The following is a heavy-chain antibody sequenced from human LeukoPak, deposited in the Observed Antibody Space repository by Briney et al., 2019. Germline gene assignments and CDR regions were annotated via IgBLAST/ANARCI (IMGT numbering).Heavy chain of an antibody. J-gene: IGHJ4*02. V-gene: IGHV3-15*01. Sequence: GGSLRLSCAASGFTFSSYAMHWARQAPGKGLEWVGRIKSKTDGGTTDYAAPVKGRFTISRDDSKNTLYLQMNSLKTEDTAVYYCTTDPSEFDYWGQGTLVTVSS. CDR2: IKSKTDGGTT. CDR1: GFTFSSYA. CDR3: TTDPSEFDY.